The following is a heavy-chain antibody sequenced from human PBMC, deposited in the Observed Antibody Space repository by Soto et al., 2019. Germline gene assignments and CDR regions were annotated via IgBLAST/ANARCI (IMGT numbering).Heavy chain of an antibody. Sequence: QITLKESGPTLVKPTQTLTLTCTFSGFSLETSGMGMSWIRQPPGKALEWLALIYWDDDKRYSPSLKNRLTINKDTSKNQVFLTLTNVEDVDTATYYCAHSLYHYDNNGHYRYWYVDLGGRGTLVFVSS. CDR1: GFSLETSGMG. J-gene: IGHJ2*01. CDR2: IYWDDDK. CDR3: AHSLYHYDNNGHYRYWYVDL. V-gene: IGHV2-5*02. D-gene: IGHD3-22*01.